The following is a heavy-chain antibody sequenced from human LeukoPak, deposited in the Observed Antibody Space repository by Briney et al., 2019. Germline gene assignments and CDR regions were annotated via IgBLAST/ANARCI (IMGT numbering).Heavy chain of an antibody. V-gene: IGHV4-59*12. CDR2: VHYAESS. CDR1: GGSISSSY. CDR3: ASTLSNYDRTLDY. J-gene: IGHJ4*02. Sequence: SETLSLTCIVSGGSISSSYWSWIRQSPGEGLEWIGYVHYAESSYYNPSLKSRVTISVDRSKNQFSLKLSSVTAADTAVYYCASTLSNYDRTLDYWGQGTLVTVSS. D-gene: IGHD3-22*01.